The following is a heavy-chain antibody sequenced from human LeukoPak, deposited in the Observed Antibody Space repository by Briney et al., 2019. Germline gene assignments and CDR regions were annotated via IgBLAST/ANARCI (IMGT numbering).Heavy chain of an antibody. CDR3: ARDRSGTGLFDY. J-gene: IGHJ4*02. D-gene: IGHD1-7*01. Sequence: ASVKVSCKASGYTFTGYYMHWVRQAPGQGLEWMGWINPNSGGTNYAQKFQGRVTMTRDTSISTAYMELSRLRSDNTAVYYCARDRSGTGLFDYWGQGTLVTVSS. CDR1: GYTFTGYY. V-gene: IGHV1-2*02. CDR2: INPNSGGT.